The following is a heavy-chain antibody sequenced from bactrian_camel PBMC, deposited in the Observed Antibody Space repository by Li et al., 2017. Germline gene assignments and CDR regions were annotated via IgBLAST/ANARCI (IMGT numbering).Heavy chain of an antibody. D-gene: IGHD2*01. J-gene: IGHJ4*01. V-gene: IGHV3S55*01. Sequence: HVQLVESGGGSVQAGGSLRLSCTAPEHTYSGSLRYCWGWFRQAPGKEREGVAAIADNGATRYADSVKGRFTNSQDNGKNALYLQMNNLKPEDSATYYCGAEFDEVEDSQLTRLYVGNRPWFVNYWGQGTQVTVS. CDR3: GAEFDEVEDSQLTRLYVGNRPWFVNY. CDR1: EHTYSGSLRYC. CDR2: IADNGAT.